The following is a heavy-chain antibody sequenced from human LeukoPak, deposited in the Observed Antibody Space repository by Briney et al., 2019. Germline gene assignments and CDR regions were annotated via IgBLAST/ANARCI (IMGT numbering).Heavy chain of an antibody. CDR1: GYTFTSYG. Sequence: ASVKVSCKASGYTFTSYGISWVRQAPGQGLEWMGWISAYNGNTNYAQKLQGRVTMTTDTSTSTAYMELRSLRSDDTAVYYCARDTRGRGYSINDYWGQGTLVTVSS. D-gene: IGHD5-12*01. CDR3: ARDTRGRGYSINDY. CDR2: ISAYNGNT. J-gene: IGHJ4*02. V-gene: IGHV1-18*01.